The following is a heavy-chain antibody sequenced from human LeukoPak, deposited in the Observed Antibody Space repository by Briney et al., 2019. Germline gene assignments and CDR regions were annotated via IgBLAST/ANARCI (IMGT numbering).Heavy chain of an antibody. J-gene: IGHJ4*02. CDR1: GFTFSSYA. D-gene: IGHD6-19*01. Sequence: GGSLTLSCAASGFTFSSYAMHWVRQAPGKGLEYVSAISSNGGSTYYANSVKGRFTISRDNSKNTLYLQMGSLRAEDMAVYYCARGDRWLGFDYWGQGTLVTVSS. CDR2: ISSNGGST. CDR3: ARGDRWLGFDY. V-gene: IGHV3-64*01.